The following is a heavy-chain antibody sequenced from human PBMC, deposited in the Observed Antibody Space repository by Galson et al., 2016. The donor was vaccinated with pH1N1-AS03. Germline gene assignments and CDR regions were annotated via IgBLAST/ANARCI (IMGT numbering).Heavy chain of an antibody. J-gene: IGHJ4*02. CDR2: IYWDDDK. CDR3: TRSRYYNTNLFYFDY. D-gene: IGHD2/OR15-2a*01. Sequence: PALVKPTQTLTLTSAFSGFSLATSGVGVGWIRQPPGKALEWLALIYWDDDKLYNPSLKSRLTVTKDTFKNLVVLTLTDMDPVYTATYFCTRSRYYNTNLFYFDYWGQGTLVTVSS. V-gene: IGHV2-5*02. CDR1: GFSLATSGVG.